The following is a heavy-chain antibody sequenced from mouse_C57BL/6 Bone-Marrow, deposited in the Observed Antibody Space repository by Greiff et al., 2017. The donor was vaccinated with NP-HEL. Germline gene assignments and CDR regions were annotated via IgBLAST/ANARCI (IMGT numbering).Heavy chain of an antibody. CDR1: GYTFTSYW. D-gene: IGHD1-1*01. Sequence: QVQLQQPGAELVKPGASVKLSCKASGYTFTSYWMHWVKQRPGQGLEWIGMIHPNSGSTNYNEKFKSKATLTVDKSSSTAYMQLSSLTSEDSAVSYCARPYYYGSSSWFAYCGQGTLVTVSA. J-gene: IGHJ3*01. CDR2: IHPNSGST. CDR3: ARPYYYGSSSWFAY. V-gene: IGHV1-64*01.